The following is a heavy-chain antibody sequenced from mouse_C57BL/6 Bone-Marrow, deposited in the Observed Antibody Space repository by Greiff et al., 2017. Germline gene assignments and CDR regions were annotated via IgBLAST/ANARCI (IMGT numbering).Heavy chain of an antibody. Sequence: QVQLQQSGAELVKPGASVKMSCKASGYTFTSYWITWVKQRPGQGLEWIGDIYPGSGSNNYNEKFKSKATLTVDPSSRTAYMQLSCLTSEDSAVYNCAVYDGYDGWGQGTLVTVSA. CDR3: AVYDGYDG. D-gene: IGHD2-2*01. J-gene: IGHJ3*02. V-gene: IGHV1-55*01. CDR2: IYPGSGSN. CDR1: GYTFTSYW.